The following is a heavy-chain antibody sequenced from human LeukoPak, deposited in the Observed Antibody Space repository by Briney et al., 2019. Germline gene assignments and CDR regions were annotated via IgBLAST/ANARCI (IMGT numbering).Heavy chain of an antibody. CDR3: AKDNYGDYVYYYYGMDV. CDR1: GFTFRIHA. V-gene: IGHV3-23*01. J-gene: IGHJ6*02. CDR2: ISGSGGST. Sequence: GGSLRLSCAASGFTFRIHAMSWVGHTPGTGVEWVKAISGSGGSTHYADSVKGRFTISRDHSQNTLDLQMNSMRAEDTAVFCCAKDNYGDYVYYYYGMDVWGQGTTVTVSS. D-gene: IGHD4-17*01.